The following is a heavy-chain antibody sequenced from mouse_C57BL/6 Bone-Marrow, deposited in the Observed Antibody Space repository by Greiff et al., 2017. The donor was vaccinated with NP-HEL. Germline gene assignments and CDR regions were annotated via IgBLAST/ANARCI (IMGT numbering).Heavy chain of an antibody. V-gene: IGHV1-72*01. CDR2: IDPNSGGT. D-gene: IGHD1-2*01. Sequence: QVQLKQPGAELVKPGASVKLSCKASGYTFTSYWMHWVKQRPGRGLEWIGRIDPNSGGTKYNEKFKSKATLTVDKPSSTAYMQLSSLTSEDSAVYYCARELRQVRDAMDYWVQGTSVTVSS. CDR1: GYTFTSYW. CDR3: ARELRQVRDAMDY. J-gene: IGHJ4*01.